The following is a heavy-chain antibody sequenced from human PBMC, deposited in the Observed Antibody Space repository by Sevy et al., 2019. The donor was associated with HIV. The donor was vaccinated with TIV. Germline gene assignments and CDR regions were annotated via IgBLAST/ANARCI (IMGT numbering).Heavy chain of an antibody. CDR3: AKERIYDYVWGSYHSGVLYYYGMDV. V-gene: IGHV3-30*18. CDR2: ISYDGSNK. Sequence: GGSLRLSCAASGFTFSSYGMHWVRQAPGKGLEWVAVISYDGSNKYYADSVKGRFTISRDNSKNTLYLQMNSLRAEDTAVYYCAKERIYDYVWGSYHSGVLYYYGMDVWGQGTTVTVSS. CDR1: GFTFSSYG. D-gene: IGHD3-16*02. J-gene: IGHJ6*02.